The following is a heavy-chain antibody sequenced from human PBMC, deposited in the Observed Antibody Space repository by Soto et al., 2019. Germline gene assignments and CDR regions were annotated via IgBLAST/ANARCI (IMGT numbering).Heavy chain of an antibody. V-gene: IGHV4-4*02. CDR1: GGSISDNW. CDR2: IYHSGTT. D-gene: IGHD6-19*01. J-gene: IGHJ4*02. Sequence: QVQLQESGPGLVKPSGTLSLTCAVSGGSISDNWWSWVRQPPGKGLEWIGDIYHSGTTNYNPSLKSLVTTSLDKSASQISLTLNSVTAADTAVYYCARHVAVARMRGFDYWGQGTLVTVSS. CDR3: ARHVAVARMRGFDY.